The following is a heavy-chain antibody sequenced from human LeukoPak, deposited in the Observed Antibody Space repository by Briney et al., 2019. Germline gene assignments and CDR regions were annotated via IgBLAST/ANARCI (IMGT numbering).Heavy chain of an antibody. Sequence: SETLSLTCTVSGGSISSGSYYWSWTRQPAGKGLEWIGRIYTSGSTNYNPSLKSRVNQSEYTFKNQFSLKLSSVTAAGTAVYYCAREEGELGYRYGFDIWGQGTMVTVSS. V-gene: IGHV4-61*02. CDR1: GGSISSGSYY. D-gene: IGHD1-26*01. CDR2: IYTSGST. CDR3: AREEGELGYRYGFDI. J-gene: IGHJ3*02.